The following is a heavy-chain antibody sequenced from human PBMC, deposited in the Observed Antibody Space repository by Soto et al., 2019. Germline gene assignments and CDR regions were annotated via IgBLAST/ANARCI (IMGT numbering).Heavy chain of an antibody. J-gene: IGHJ5*02. CDR1: GGTFSSYA. CDR3: ARSISSSWILFQPGWFDP. Sequence: GASVKVSCKASGGTFSSYAISWVRQAPGQGLEWMGGIIPIFGTANYAQKFQGRVTITADESTSTAYMELSSLRSEDTAVYYCARSISSSWILFQPGWFDPWGQGTLVTVSS. D-gene: IGHD6-13*01. CDR2: IIPIFGTA. V-gene: IGHV1-69*13.